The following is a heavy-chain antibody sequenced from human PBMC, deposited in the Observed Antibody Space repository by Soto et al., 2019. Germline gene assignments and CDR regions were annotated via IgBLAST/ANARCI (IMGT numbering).Heavy chain of an antibody. CDR2: FYSSGSI. D-gene: IGHD6-19*01. CDR1: GYSITAGGYY. J-gene: IGHJ5*02. V-gene: IGHV4-31*03. Sequence: SETLSLTCFVSGYSITAGGYYWSWIRHHPGKGLEWIGSFYSSGSIIYNPSLRSRVSISGDTSSNQFSTSLTSVTAADTARYYCARMYSSGSGWFHPWGQGTLVTVSS. CDR3: ARMYSSGSGWFHP.